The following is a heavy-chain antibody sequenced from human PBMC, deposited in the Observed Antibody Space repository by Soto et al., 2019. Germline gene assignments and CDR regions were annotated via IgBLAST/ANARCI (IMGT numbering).Heavy chain of an antibody. V-gene: IGHV4-59*13. J-gene: IGHJ4*02. CDR2: VYYSGST. CDR1: YCSLSANY. D-gene: IGHD2-15*01. Sequence: PAETLSCTCTVSYCSLSANYLSWIRASPLRGLEWIWYVYYSGSTVYNPSLKSRVSISADTSKNQFSLRLSSVTAADTAVYYCARDDQSCHSGTCSWHCKYWGPGARVTVSS. CDR3: ARDDQSCHSGTCSWHCKY.